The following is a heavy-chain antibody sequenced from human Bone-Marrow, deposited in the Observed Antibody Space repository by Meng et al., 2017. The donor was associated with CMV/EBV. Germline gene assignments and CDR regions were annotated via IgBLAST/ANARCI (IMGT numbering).Heavy chain of an antibody. J-gene: IGHJ4*02. V-gene: IGHV1-18*01. Sequence: ASVKVSCKASGYTFTSYGISWVRQAPGQGLEWMGWISAYNGNTNYAQKLQGRVTMTTDTSTSTAYMELRSLRSDDTAVYYCARDLQRYCSSTSCYTYADWGPGHLVTGSS. D-gene: IGHD2-2*02. CDR3: ARDLQRYCSSTSCYTYAD. CDR2: ISAYNGNT. CDR1: GYTFTSYG.